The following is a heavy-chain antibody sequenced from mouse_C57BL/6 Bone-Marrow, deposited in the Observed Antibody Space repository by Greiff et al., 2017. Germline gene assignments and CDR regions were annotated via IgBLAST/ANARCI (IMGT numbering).Heavy chain of an antibody. V-gene: IGHV1-39*01. CDR1: GYSFTDYN. Sequence: VQLQQSGPELVKPGASVKISCKASGYSFTDYNMNWVKQSTGKSLEWIGVINPNYGTTSYNQKFKGQATLTVDQSSSTAYMQRNSLTSEDSAVYYCARWDYYGSSYEAYWGQGTLVTVSA. J-gene: IGHJ3*01. D-gene: IGHD1-1*01. CDR2: INPNYGTT. CDR3: ARWDYYGSSYEAY.